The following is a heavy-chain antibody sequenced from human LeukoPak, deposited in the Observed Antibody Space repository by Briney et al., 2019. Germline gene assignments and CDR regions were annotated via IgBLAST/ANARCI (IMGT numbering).Heavy chain of an antibody. CDR2: VYYTGNS. D-gene: IGHD4-17*01. V-gene: IGHV4-59*01. CDR3: ARGGYGSTMDY. Sequence: PSETLSLTCTVSGGSISSYYWSWIRQPPGKGLEWIGYVYYTGNSNYNPSLNSRATMSIDTPKNHFSLKLTSVIAADTAVYFCARGGYGSTMDYWGQGILVTVSS. CDR1: GGSISSYY. J-gene: IGHJ4*02.